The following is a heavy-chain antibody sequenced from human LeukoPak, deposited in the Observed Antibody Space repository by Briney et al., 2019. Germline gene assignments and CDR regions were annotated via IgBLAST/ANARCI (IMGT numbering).Heavy chain of an antibody. J-gene: IGHJ4*02. CDR2: IRYDGSNK. CDR3: ARGVGVPAAIYNY. V-gene: IGHV3-30*02. CDR1: GFTFSSYG. Sequence: GGSLRLSCAASGFTFSSYGMHWVRQAPGKGLEWVAFIRYDGSNKYYADSVKGRFTISRDNAKNSLYLQMNSLRAEDTAVYYCARGVGVPAAIYNYWGQGTLVTVSS. D-gene: IGHD2-2*01.